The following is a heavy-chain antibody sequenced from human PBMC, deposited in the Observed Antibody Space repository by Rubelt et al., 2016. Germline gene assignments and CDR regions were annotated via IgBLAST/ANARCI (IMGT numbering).Heavy chain of an antibody. J-gene: IGHJ6*02. CDR1: GFTFSSYS. V-gene: IGHV3-21*01. CDR3: AKTRSNYDVGSGYYVGYYYYYYGMDV. D-gene: IGHD3-3*01. CDR2: ISSSSSYI. Sequence: GGGLVKPGGSLRLSCAASGFTFSSYSMNWVRQAPGKGLEWVSSISSSSSYIYYADSVKGRFTISRDNSKNTLYLQMNSLRAEDTAVYYCAKTRSNYDVGSGYYVGYYYYYYGMDVWGQGTTVTVSS.